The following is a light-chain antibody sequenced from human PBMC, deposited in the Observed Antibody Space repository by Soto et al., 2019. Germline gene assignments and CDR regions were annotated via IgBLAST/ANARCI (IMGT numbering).Light chain of an antibody. CDR1: QSIRSW. J-gene: IGKJ4*01. CDR3: QQYDSYCT. V-gene: IGKV1-5*03. CDR2: KAS. Sequence: DIKMTHSPSTLSASLEDKVTITCRASQSIRSWLAWYQQKPGKAPRLLIYKASSLESGVPSRFSGSGSGTEFTLTISSLQPDDSATYYCQQYDSYCTFGGGTKVDIK.